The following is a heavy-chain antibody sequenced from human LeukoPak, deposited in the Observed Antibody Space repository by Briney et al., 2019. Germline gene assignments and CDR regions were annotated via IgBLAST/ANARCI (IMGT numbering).Heavy chain of an antibody. CDR2: IYHSGST. D-gene: IGHD3-9*01. V-gene: IGHV4-38-2*02. Sequence: SETLSLTCTVSGYSISRAYYWGWIRQPPGKGLEWIGSIYHSGSTYYNPSLKSRVTISVDTSKNQFSLKLSSVTAADTAVYYCASSYYDILTGYYIGGTFDYWGQGTLVTVSS. CDR1: GYSISRAYY. CDR3: ASSYYDILTGYYIGGTFDY. J-gene: IGHJ4*02.